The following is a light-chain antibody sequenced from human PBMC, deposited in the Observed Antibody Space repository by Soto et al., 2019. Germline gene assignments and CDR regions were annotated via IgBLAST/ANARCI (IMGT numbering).Light chain of an antibody. CDR2: GAS. V-gene: IGKV3-15*01. CDR1: QSVGSN. CDR3: QQYNIWPTDRT. Sequence: EIVMTQSPATLSVSPGERATLSCRASQSVGSNLAWYQQKPGQAPRHLIYGASTRATGIPARFSGSGSGTEFTLTISSLQSEDFALYFCQQYNIWPTDRTFGQGPKVEIK. J-gene: IGKJ1*01.